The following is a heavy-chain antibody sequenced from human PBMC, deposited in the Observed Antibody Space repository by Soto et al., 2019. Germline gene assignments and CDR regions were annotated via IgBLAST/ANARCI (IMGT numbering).Heavy chain of an antibody. CDR3: ARRGSGLVDY. CDR2: ISIYNGHT. J-gene: IGHJ4*02. Sequence: QVQLEQSGAEVKKPGASVKVSCKASGYTFTSYGITWVRQAPGQGLEWMGWISIYNGHTEYAQKLQGRVTMTTDTPTSTAYMELRSLRFDDTALYFCARRGSGLVDYWGQGTPVTVSS. D-gene: IGHD6-19*01. V-gene: IGHV1-18*04. CDR1: GYTFTSYG.